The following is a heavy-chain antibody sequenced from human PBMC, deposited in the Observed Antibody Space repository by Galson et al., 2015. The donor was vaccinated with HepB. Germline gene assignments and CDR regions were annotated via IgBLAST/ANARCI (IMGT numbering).Heavy chain of an antibody. D-gene: IGHD4-17*01. CDR3: ARSRNDYGDYDPYDY. CDR2: ISSSGSTI. V-gene: IGHV3-11*01. Sequence: SLRLSCAASGFTFSDYYMSWIRQAPGKGLEWVSYISSSGSTIYYADSVKGRFTISRDNAKNSLYLQMNSLRAEDTAVYYCARSRNDYGDYDPYDYWGQGTLVTVSS. CDR1: GFTFSDYY. J-gene: IGHJ4*02.